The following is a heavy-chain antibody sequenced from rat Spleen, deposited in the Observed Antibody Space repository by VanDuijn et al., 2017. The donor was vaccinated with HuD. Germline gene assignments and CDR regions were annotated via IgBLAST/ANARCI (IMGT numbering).Heavy chain of an antibody. D-gene: IGHD2-5*01. CDR1: GFTFSNYG. V-gene: IGHV5-29*01. CDR2: ISYDGSST. Sequence: EVQLVESGGGLVQPGRSLKLSCAASGFTFSNYGMAWVRQAPTKGLEWVATISYDGSSTYYRDSVKGRFTISRDNAKSTLYLQMDSLRSEDTATYYCARYRDTYDHVGIFDYWGQGVMVTVSS. CDR3: ARYRDTYDHVGIFDY. J-gene: IGHJ2*01.